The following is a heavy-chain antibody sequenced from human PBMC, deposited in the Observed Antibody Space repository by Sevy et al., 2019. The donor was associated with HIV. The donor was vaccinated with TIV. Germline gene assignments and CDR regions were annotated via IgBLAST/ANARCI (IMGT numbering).Heavy chain of an antibody. D-gene: IGHD1-1*01. CDR2: INPNSGGT. V-gene: IGHV1-2*02. CDR3: ARGGNWNDGRDYFDY. Sequence: ASVKVSCKASGYTFTGYYMHWVRQAPGQGLEWMGWINPNSGGTNYAQRFQDRVTMTRDTSISTAYMELSRLRSDDTAVYYCARGGNWNDGRDYFDYWGQGTLVTVSS. CDR1: GYTFTGYY. J-gene: IGHJ4*02.